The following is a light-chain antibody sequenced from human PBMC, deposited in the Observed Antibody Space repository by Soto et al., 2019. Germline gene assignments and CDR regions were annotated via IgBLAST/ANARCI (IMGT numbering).Light chain of an antibody. CDR2: QDS. CDR3: QAWDSSTAV. J-gene: IGLJ2*01. V-gene: IGLV3-1*01. Sequence: SYELTQPPSLSVSPGQTASITCSGDKLGDKYACWYQQKPDQSPVLVIYQDSKRPSGIPERFSGSNSGNTATLTISGTQAMEEADYYCQAWDSSTAVFGGGTKLTVL. CDR1: KLGDKY.